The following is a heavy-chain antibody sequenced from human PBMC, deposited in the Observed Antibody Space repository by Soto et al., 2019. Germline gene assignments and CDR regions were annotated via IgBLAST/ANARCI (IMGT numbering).Heavy chain of an antibody. D-gene: IGHD5-12*01. J-gene: IGHJ4*02. V-gene: IGHV3-30-3*01. CDR2: ISYDGSNK. CDR1: GFTFSSYA. CDR3: ARENRDGYNYYFDY. Sequence: QVQLVESGGGVVQPGRSLRLSCAASGFTFSSYAMHWVRQAPGKGLEWVAVISYDGSNKYYADSVKGRFTISRDNSKITLYLQMNSLRAEDTAVYYCARENRDGYNYYFDYWGQGTLVTVSS.